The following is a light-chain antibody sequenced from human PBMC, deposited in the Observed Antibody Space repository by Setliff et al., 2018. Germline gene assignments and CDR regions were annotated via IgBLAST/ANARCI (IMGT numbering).Light chain of an antibody. CDR3: FSYAGADTFV. J-gene: IGLJ1*01. CDR1: NRDIGYYNL. CDR2: EFT. Sequence: QSALTQPASVSGSPGQSITISCGGTNRDIGYYNLVSWYQQHPGKAPKLILYEFTKRPSVVSDRFSGSKSGDVASLTISGLQAEDEAEYYCFSYAGADTFVFGGGTKVTV. V-gene: IGLV2-23*02.